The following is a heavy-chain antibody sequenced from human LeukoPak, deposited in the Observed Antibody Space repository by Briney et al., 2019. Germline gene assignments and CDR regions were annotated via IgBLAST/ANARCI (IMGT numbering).Heavy chain of an antibody. V-gene: IGHV5-51*01. CDR1: GYSFTSYW. D-gene: IGHD2-15*01. CDR3: ARLSSVVAALYY. Sequence: GEFLKISCKGSGYSFTSYWIGWVRQMPGKGLEWMGIIYPGDSDTRYSPSFQGQVTISADNSITTAYLQWSSLKASDTAIYYCARLSSVVAALYYWGQGTLVTVSS. J-gene: IGHJ4*02. CDR2: IYPGDSDT.